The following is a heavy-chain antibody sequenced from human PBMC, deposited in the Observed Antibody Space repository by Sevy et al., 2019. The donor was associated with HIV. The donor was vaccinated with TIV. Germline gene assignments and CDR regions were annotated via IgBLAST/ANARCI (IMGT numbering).Heavy chain of an antibody. D-gene: IGHD1-26*01. J-gene: IGHJ2*01. Sequence: SETLSLTCTVSGGSISSSSYYWGWIRQPPGKGLEWIGSIYYSGSTYYNPSLKSRVTISVDTSKNQFSLKLSSVTAADTAVYYCARRRRPTVGIDWYFDLWGRGTLVTVSS. CDR3: ARRRRPTVGIDWYFDL. CDR2: IYYSGST. CDR1: GGSISSSSYY. V-gene: IGHV4-39*01.